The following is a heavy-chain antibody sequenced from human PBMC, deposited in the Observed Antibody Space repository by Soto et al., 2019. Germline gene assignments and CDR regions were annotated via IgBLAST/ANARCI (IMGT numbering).Heavy chain of an antibody. CDR3: AREVGMVPPRMVYYYGMDV. D-gene: IGHD2-21*01. J-gene: IGHJ6*02. Sequence: SVKVSCKASGGTFSSYAISWVRQAPGQGLEWMGGIIPIFGTANYAQKFQGRVTITADESTSTAYMEMSSLRSEDKAVYYCAREVGMVPPRMVYYYGMDVWG. CDR2: IIPIFGTA. V-gene: IGHV1-69*13. CDR1: GGTFSSYA.